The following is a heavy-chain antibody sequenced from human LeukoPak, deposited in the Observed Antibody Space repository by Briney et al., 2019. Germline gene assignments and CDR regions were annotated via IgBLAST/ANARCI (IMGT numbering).Heavy chain of an antibody. CDR3: ARRRGKAARPPGVLRIEYYFDY. V-gene: IGHV4-34*01. D-gene: IGHD6-6*01. CDR2: INHSGST. Sequence: SSETLSLTCAVYGGSFSGYYWSWIRQPPGKGLEWIGEINHSGSTNYNPSLKSRVTISVDTSKNQFSLKLSSVTAADTAVYYCARRRGKAARPPGVLRIEYYFDYWGQGTLVTVSS. J-gene: IGHJ4*02. CDR1: GGSFSGYY.